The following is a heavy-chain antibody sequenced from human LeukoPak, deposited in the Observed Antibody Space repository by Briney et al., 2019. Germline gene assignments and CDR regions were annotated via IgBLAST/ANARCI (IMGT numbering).Heavy chain of an antibody. CDR1: GFTVSSNY. D-gene: IGHD3-22*01. CDR3: ASLSPLYYDSSGYPY. Sequence: PGGSLRLSCAASGFTVSSNYMTWVRQAPGKGLEWVSVIYSADSTYYAVSVKGRFTISRDSSKNTLYLQTNSLRAEDTAVYYCASLSPLYYDSSGYPYWGQGTLVTVSS. V-gene: IGHV3-53*01. J-gene: IGHJ4*02. CDR2: IYSADST.